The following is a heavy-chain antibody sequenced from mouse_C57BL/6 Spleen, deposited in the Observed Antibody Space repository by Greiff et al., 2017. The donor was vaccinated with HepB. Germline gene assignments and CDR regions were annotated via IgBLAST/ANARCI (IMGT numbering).Heavy chain of an antibody. CDR3: ARDFTTVVGRGYFDV. CDR1: GFTFSSYA. Sequence: EVKLEESGGGLVKPGGSLKLSCAASGFTFSSYAMSWVRQTPEKRLEWVATISDGGSYTYYPDNVKGRFTISRDNAKNNLYLQMSHLKSEDTAMYYCARDFTTVVGRGYFDVWGTGTTVTVSS. D-gene: IGHD1-1*01. CDR2: ISDGGSYT. J-gene: IGHJ1*03. V-gene: IGHV5-4*01.